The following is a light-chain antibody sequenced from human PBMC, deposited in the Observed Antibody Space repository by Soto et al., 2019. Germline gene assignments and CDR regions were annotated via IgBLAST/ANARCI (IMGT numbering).Light chain of an antibody. J-gene: IGKJ1*01. CDR1: QSISSSY. CDR3: QQYGSSPVT. V-gene: IGKV3-20*01. CDR2: GAS. Sequence: EIVLPQSPGTLSFSPGERATLSCRASQSISSSYLACYQQKPVQAPRLLIYGASSRATGIPDRFSGSGSGTDFTLTISRLEPEDVAVYYCQQYGSSPVTFGQGTKVDIK.